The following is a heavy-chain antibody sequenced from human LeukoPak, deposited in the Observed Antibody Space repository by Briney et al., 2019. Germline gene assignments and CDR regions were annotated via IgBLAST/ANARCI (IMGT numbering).Heavy chain of an antibody. V-gene: IGHV3-64*01. Sequence: GGSLGLSCAASGFTFSSYAMHWVRQAPGKGLEYVSAISSNGGSTYYANSVKGRFTISRDNSKNTLYLQMGSLRAEDMAVYYCARGRIYDFWSGYYISYYYMDVWGKGTTVTVSS. CDR1: GFTFSSYA. J-gene: IGHJ6*03. CDR3: ARGRIYDFWSGYYISYYYMDV. CDR2: ISSNGGST. D-gene: IGHD3-3*01.